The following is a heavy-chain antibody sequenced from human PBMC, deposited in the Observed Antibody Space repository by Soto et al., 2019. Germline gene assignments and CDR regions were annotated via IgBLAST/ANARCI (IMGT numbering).Heavy chain of an antibody. CDR3: ALRRNTTCWYRDAFDI. Sequence: QVTLKESGPTLVRPTQPLTLTCTFSGFSLTTPWVRVGWLRQPPGKTLECLALVDWDDAKAASPSLENRLTITKDTSKNQVVLTVTDMDRVDTATYYCALRRNTTCWYRDAFDIWGQGTFITVSS. V-gene: IGHV2-5*02. CDR1: GFSLTTPWVR. D-gene: IGHD6-13*01. CDR2: VDWDDAK. J-gene: IGHJ3*02.